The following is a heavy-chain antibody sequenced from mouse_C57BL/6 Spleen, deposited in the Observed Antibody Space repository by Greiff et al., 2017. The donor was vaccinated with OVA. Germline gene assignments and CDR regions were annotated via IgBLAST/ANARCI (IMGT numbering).Heavy chain of an antibody. V-gene: IGHV5-6*02. CDR2: ISSGGSYT. D-gene: IGHD1-1*01. J-gene: IGHJ2*01. Sequence: DVMLVESGGDLVKPGGSLKLSCAASGFTFSSYGMSWVRQTPDKRLEWVATISSGGSYTYYPDSVKGRFTISRDNAKNTLYLQMSSLKSEDTAMYYCARELLRWGYFDYWGQGTTLTVSS. CDR3: ARELLRWGYFDY. CDR1: GFTFSSYG.